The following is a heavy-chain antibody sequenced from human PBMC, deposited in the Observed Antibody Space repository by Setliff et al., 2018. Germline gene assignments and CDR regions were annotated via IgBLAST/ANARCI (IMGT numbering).Heavy chain of an antibody. V-gene: IGHV1-18*01. J-gene: IGHJ4*02. Sequence: ASVKVSCKASGYTFTDFGVSWVRQAPRQGLEWVGWISPHNGNTYYAPKFQGTVLMTADTSTTTAYLELRSLRSDDTAVYYCSRLVRFCTRIVCQRLSGDDYWGQGTLGTVSS. CDR2: ISPHNGNT. D-gene: IGHD3-10*01. CDR1: GYTFTDFG. CDR3: SRLVRFCTRIVCQRLSGDDY.